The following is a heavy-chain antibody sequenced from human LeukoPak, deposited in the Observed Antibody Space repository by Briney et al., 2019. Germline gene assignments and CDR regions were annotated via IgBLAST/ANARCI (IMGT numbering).Heavy chain of an antibody. CDR1: GFTFSTSW. V-gene: IGHV3-74*01. D-gene: IGHD3-10*01. CDR2: INSDGSTT. J-gene: IGHJ4*02. Sequence: GGSPRLSCAASGFTFSTSWMHWVRQAPGKGLVWVSRINSDGSTTTYADSVKGRFAISRDNAKNTVYLQMNSLRAEDTAVYYCARAIISGSDYWGQGTLVTVSS. CDR3: ARAIISGSDY.